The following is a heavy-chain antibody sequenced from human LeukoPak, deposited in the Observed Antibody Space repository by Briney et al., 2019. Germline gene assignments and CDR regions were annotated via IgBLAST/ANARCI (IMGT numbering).Heavy chain of an antibody. CDR2: INPNSGGT. V-gene: IGHV1-2*02. J-gene: IGHJ6*03. Sequence: ASVKVSCKASGYTFTGYYMHWVRQAPGQGLEWMGWINPNSGGTNYAQTFQGRVTMTRDTSISTAYMELSRLRSDDTAVYYCAREVLPAATYMDVWGKGTTVTISS. D-gene: IGHD2-2*01. CDR3: AREVLPAATYMDV. CDR1: GYTFTGYY.